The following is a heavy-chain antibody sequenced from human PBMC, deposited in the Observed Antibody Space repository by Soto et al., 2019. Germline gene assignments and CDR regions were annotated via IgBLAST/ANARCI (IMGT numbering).Heavy chain of an antibody. CDR3: ASCLVGATARNDFDS. D-gene: IGHD2-8*02. CDR1: GGSIRSNDYF. J-gene: IGHJ4*02. V-gene: IGHV4-39*06. CDR2: IYSNGAT. Sequence: RLQLQESGPGVVKPSETLSLACSASGGSIRSNDYFWGWVRQPPGKGLGWIASIYSNGATYDSPSLKSRATVSIDTSKNSFFLTVMSVTAADTAVYYCASCLVGATARNDFDSWGQGTLVAIAS.